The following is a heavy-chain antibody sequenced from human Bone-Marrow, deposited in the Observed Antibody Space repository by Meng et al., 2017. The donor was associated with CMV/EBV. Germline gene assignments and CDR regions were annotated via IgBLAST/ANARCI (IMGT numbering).Heavy chain of an antibody. Sequence: SCKASGDTFTSYAINWVRQAPGQGLEWMGGVIPILGIKNYAQNFQGRVTITADKSTSTAYLELRNLRSEDTAMYYCARGSESAACSFWGQGTLVTVSS. CDR1: GDTFTSYA. D-gene: IGHD6-13*01. J-gene: IGHJ4*02. CDR3: ARGSESAACSF. V-gene: IGHV1-69*10. CDR2: VIPILGIK.